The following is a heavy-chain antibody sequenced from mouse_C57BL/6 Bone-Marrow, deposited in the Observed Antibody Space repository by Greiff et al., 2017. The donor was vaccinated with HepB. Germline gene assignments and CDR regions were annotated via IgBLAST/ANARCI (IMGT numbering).Heavy chain of an antibody. D-gene: IGHD2-5*01. V-gene: IGHV1-50*01. J-gene: IGHJ2*01. CDR1: GYTFTSYW. CDR3: ARSRSNHYFDY. Sequence: QVQLQQSGAELVKPGASVKLSCKASGYTFTSYWMQWVKQRPGQGLEWIGEIDPSDSYTNYNQKFKGKATLTVDTSSSTAYMQLSSLTSEDSAVYYCARSRSNHYFDYWGQGTTLTVSS. CDR2: IDPSDSYT.